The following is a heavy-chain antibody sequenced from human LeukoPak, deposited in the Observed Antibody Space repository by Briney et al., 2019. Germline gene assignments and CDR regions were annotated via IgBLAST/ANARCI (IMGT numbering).Heavy chain of an antibody. CDR3: ARDLDQYSGRFGGFGHDF. J-gene: IGHJ4*02. D-gene: IGHD1-26*01. CDR1: GYTFTNYG. CDR2: ISAYNGNT. V-gene: IGHV1-18*01. Sequence: GASVKVSCKASGYTFTNYGINWVRQAPGQGLEWMGWISAYNGNTNYAQKLQGRVTTTTDTSTSTAYMELRSLRSDDTAVYYCARDLDQYSGRFGGFGHDFWGQGTLVTVSS.